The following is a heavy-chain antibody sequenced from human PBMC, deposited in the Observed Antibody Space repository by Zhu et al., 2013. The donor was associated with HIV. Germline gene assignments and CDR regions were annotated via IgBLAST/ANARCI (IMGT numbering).Heavy chain of an antibody. V-gene: IGHV1-18*01. J-gene: IGHJ4*02. CDR1: GYTFSDYG. CDR2: INAYNGNT. D-gene: IGHD3-10*01. Sequence: QVHLVQSGAEVKKPGASVKVSCKASGYTFSDYGISWVRQAPGQGLEWMGWINAYNGNTNYARKLQGRVTMTTDTSTSTAYMELRSLRSDDTAVYYCSRSVPAEKDDYWGQGTLVTVSS. CDR3: SRSVPAEKDDY.